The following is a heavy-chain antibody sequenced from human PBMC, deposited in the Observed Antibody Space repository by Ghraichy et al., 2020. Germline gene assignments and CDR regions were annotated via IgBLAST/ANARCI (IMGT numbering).Heavy chain of an antibody. CDR1: GFTFSSYS. CDR3: ARWPSTAGAATDY. J-gene: IGHJ4*02. V-gene: IGHV3-21*01. Sequence: GGSLRLSCAASGFTFSSYSMNWVRQAPGKGLEWVSSISSSSSYIYYADSVKGRFTISRDNAKNSLYLQMNSLRAEDTAVYYCARWPSTAGAATDYWGQGTLVTVSS. D-gene: IGHD6-13*01. CDR2: ISSSSSYI.